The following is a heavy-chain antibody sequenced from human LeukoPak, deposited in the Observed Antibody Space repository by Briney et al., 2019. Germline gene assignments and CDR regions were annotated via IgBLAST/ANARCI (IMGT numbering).Heavy chain of an antibody. D-gene: IGHD5-24*01. CDR3: ARYRDGYNIPFDY. CDR2: IYPGDSDT. V-gene: IGHV5-51*01. Sequence: GGSLRLSCAASGFTFSSYWIGWVRQMPGKGLEWMGIIYPGDSDTRYSPSFQGQVTISADRSISTAYLQWSSPKASDTAMYYCARYRDGYNIPFDYWGQGTLVTVSS. J-gene: IGHJ4*02. CDR1: GFTFSSYW.